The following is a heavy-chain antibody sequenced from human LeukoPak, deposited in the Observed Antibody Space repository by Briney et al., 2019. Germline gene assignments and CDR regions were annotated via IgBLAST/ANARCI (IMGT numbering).Heavy chain of an antibody. V-gene: IGHV4-59*01. CDR3: ARGTTVISPWFDP. CDR1: GGSISTYY. J-gene: IGHJ5*02. CDR2: IYFTGNT. D-gene: IGHD4-17*01. Sequence: PSETLSLTCKVSGGSISTYYWNWIRQPPGKGLEWIGYIYFTGNTNYNPSLRSRVTISVDTSKSQFSLKVTSVTAADTAVYYCARGTTVISPWFDPWGQGTLVTVSS.